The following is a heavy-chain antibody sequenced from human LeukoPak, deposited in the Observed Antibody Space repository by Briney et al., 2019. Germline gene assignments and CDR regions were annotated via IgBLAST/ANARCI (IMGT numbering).Heavy chain of an antibody. CDR1: GFIFSSYG. V-gene: IGHV3-33*07. D-gene: IGHD4-11*01. CDR3: AGADRVERSNGVQVD. CDR2: IWYDGSNK. Sequence: GGSLRLSCAASGFIFSSYGMYWVRQAPGKGLEWVAFIWYDGSNKYYADSVKGRFTISRDNAKNSLYLQMNSLRAEDTAVYYCAGADRVERSNGVQVDWGQGTLVTVSS. J-gene: IGHJ4*02.